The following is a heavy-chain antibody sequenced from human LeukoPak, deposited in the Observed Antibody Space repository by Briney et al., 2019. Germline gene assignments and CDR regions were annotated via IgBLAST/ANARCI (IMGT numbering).Heavy chain of an antibody. CDR3: ARDPYGPRTGYYYYMDV. J-gene: IGHJ6*03. CDR2: INPSGGST. V-gene: IGHV1-46*01. Sequence: GASVKVSCKASGYTFTSYYMHCVRQAPGQGLEWMGIINPSGGSTSYAQKFQGRVTMTRDTSTSTVYMELSSLRSEDTAVYYCARDPYGPRTGYYYYMDVWGKGTTVTVSS. D-gene: IGHD3-10*01. CDR1: GYTFTSYY.